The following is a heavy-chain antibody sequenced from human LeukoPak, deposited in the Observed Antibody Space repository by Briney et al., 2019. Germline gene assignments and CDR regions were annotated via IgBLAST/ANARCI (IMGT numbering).Heavy chain of an antibody. Sequence: ASVKASCKASGYTLNSYGIRWVRQAPGQGLEWMGWISPYNGNTNFAQKLQGRITMTTDTSTGTAYTELRRLRSGDTALVYCARDLVYYGSKSYRDAIDIWGQGTMVTVSS. CDR2: ISPYNGNT. CDR3: ARDLVYYGSKSYRDAIDI. V-gene: IGHV1-18*01. CDR1: GYTLNSYG. D-gene: IGHD3-10*01. J-gene: IGHJ3*02.